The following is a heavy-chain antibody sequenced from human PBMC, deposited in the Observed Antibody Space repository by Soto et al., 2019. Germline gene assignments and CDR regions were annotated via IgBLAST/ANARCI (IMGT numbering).Heavy chain of an antibody. CDR2: INPNSGGT. D-gene: IGHD3-3*01. Sequence: ASVKVSCKASGYTFTGYYMHWVRQAPGQGLEWMGWINPNSGGTNYAQKFQGWVTMTRDTSISTAYMELSRLRSDDTAVYYCARSQANLEWLLSDWCDRWGQGILVTVSS. V-gene: IGHV1-2*04. CDR1: GYTFTGYY. CDR3: ARSQANLEWLLSDWCDR. J-gene: IGHJ5*02.